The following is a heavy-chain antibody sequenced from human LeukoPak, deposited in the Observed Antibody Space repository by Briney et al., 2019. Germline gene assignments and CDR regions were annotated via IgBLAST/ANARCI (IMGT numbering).Heavy chain of an antibody. CDR1: GYTFTSYY. D-gene: IGHD6-13*01. J-gene: IGHJ1*01. CDR3: ARDLFTIAAAGAPEYFQH. CDR2: INPSGGST. Sequence: ASVNVSCKASGYTFTSYYMHWVRQAPGQGREWMGIINPSGGSTRYAQKFQGRVTMTRDTSTSTVYMELSSLRSDDTAVYFCARDLFTIAAAGAPEYFQHWGQGTLVTVSS. V-gene: IGHV1-46*01.